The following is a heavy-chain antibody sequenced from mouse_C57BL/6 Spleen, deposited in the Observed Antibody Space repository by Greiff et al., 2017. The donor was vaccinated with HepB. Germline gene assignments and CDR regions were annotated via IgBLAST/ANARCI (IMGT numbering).Heavy chain of an antibody. CDR3: AIDYYDYEGARYYAMDY. J-gene: IGHJ4*01. V-gene: IGHV1-18*01. D-gene: IGHD2-4*01. CDR2: INPNNGGT. Sequence: EVQLQQSGPELVKPGASVKIPCKASGYTFTDYNMDWVKQSHGKSLEWIGDINPNNGGTIYNQKFKGKATLTVAKSSSTAYMELRSLTSEDTAVYYCAIDYYDYEGARYYAMDYWGQGTSVTVSS. CDR1: GYTFTDYN.